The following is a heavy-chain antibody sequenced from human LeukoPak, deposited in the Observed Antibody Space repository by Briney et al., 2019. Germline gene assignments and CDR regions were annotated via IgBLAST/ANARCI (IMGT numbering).Heavy chain of an antibody. Sequence: SQTLSLTFDISGYSVSRNSAAWNWIRQSPSRGVEWLGRTYYRSKWSNDYAVSVKSRITINPDTSKNQFSLQLSSVMPEDTAVYFCARLHWTRTSCYVDVWGQGTTVTVSS. CDR3: ARLHWTRTSCYVDV. D-gene: IGHD2-2*01. V-gene: IGHV6-1*01. CDR2: TYYRSKWSN. CDR1: GYSVSRNSAA. J-gene: IGHJ6*02.